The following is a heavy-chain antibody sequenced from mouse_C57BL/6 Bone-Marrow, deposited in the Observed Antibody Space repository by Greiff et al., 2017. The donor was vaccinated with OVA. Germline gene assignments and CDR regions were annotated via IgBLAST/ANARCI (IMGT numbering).Heavy chain of an antibody. CDR2: IDPEDGET. CDR1: GFNIKDYY. Sequence: VQLKESGAELVKPGASVKLSCTASGFNIKDYYMHWVKQRTEQGLEWIGRIDPEDGETKYAPKFQGKATITADTSSNTAYLQLSSLTSEDTAVYYCARSPLIYYYGSSFVWDWGQGTLVTVSA. J-gene: IGHJ3*01. V-gene: IGHV14-2*01. CDR3: ARSPLIYYYGSSFVWD. D-gene: IGHD1-1*01.